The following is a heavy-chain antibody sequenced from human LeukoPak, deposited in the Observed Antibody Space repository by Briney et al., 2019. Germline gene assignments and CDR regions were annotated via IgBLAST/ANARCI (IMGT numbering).Heavy chain of an antibody. J-gene: IGHJ4*02. CDR2: ISGSGGST. D-gene: IGHD6-13*01. V-gene: IGHV3-23*01. CDR3: AKLSSSWSGLFRDY. CDR1: GFTFSSYA. Sequence: GGSLRLSCVASGFTFSSYAMSWVRQAPGKGLEWVSAISGSGGSTYYADSVKGRFTISRDDSKNTLSLQMNSLRGDDTAVYYCAKLSSSWSGLFRDYWGQGTLVTVSS.